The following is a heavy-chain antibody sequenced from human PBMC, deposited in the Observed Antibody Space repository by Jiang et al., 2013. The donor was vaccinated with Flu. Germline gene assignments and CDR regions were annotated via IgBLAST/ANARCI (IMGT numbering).Heavy chain of an antibody. CDR2: IYTSGST. CDR1: GGSISSYY. Sequence: GPGLVKPSETLSLTCTVSGGSISSYYWSWIRQPAGKGLEWIGRIYTSGSTNYNPSLKSRVTMSVDTSKNQFSLKLSSVTAADTAVYYCARVPYDSSGYYYFYWYFDLWGRGTLVTVSS. V-gene: IGHV4-4*07. D-gene: IGHD3-22*01. J-gene: IGHJ2*01. CDR3: ARVPYDSSGYYYFYWYFDL.